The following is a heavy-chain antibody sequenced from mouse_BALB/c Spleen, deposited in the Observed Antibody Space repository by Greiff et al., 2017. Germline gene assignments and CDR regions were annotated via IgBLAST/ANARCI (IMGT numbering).Heavy chain of an antibody. D-gene: IGHD2-3*01. Sequence: QVHVKQSGAELAKPGASVKMSCKASGYTFTSYWMHWVKQRPGQGLEWIGYINPSTGYTEYNQKFKDKATLTADKSSSTAYMQLSSLTSEDSAVYYCASDGYYGAMDYWGQGTSVTVSS. CDR3: ASDGYYGAMDY. CDR1: GYTFTSYW. CDR2: INPSTGYT. V-gene: IGHV1-7*01. J-gene: IGHJ4*01.